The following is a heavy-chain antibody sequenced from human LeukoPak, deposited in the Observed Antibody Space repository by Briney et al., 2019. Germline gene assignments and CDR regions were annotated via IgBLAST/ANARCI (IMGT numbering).Heavy chain of an antibody. Sequence: GASVKVSCKASGGTFSSYAISWVQQAPGQGLEWMGRIIPILGIANYAQKFQGRVTITADKSTSTAYMELSSLRYEDTAVYYCARDHGSDNYYTDYWGQGILVTVSS. D-gene: IGHD2-21*02. CDR3: ARDHGSDNYYTDY. CDR2: IIPILGIA. V-gene: IGHV1-69*04. CDR1: GGTFSSYA. J-gene: IGHJ4*02.